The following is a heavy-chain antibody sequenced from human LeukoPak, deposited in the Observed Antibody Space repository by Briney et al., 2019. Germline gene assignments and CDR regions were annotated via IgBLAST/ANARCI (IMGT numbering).Heavy chain of an antibody. V-gene: IGHV3-48*03. D-gene: IGHD2-15*01. J-gene: IGHJ4*02. CDR3: ATFPAEGYCSGGTCYSEDY. Sequence: GGSLRLSCAASGFTFSSYAMSWVRQAPGKGLEWVSYISSGGTTIYYADSVKGRFTVSRDNAKNSLYLQMNSLRAEDTAVYYCATFPAEGYCSGGTCYSEDYWGQGTLVTVSS. CDR1: GFTFSSYA. CDR2: ISSGGTTI.